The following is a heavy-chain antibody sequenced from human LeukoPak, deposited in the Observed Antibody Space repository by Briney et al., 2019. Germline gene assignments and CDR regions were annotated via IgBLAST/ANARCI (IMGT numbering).Heavy chain of an antibody. J-gene: IGHJ4*02. D-gene: IGHD3-22*01. V-gene: IGHV3-23*01. CDR3: AKGPRYDTSGFYHLDY. CDR1: GFTFSAYG. CDR2: ISGTGVST. Sequence: GETLRLSCAASGFTFSAYGITWVRQAPGKGPEWVSVISGTGVSTNYADFVKGRFTISRDNSKNAVFLEMNSLRAEDTAVYYCAKGPRYDTSGFYHLDYWGQGTLVIVSS.